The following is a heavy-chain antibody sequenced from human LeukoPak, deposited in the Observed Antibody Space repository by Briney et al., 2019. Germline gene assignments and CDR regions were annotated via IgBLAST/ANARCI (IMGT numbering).Heavy chain of an antibody. CDR2: ISGSGGST. J-gene: IGHJ6*02. CDR1: GFTFSSYA. CDR3: AKDQSRVDHYYYYYGMDV. D-gene: IGHD3/OR15-3a*01. Sequence: SGGSLRLSCAASGFTFSSYAMSWVRQAPGKGLEWVSAISGSGGSTYYADSVKGRFTISRDNSKNTLYLQMNSLRAEDTAVYYCAKDQSRVDHYYYYYGMDVWGQGTTVTVSS. V-gene: IGHV3-23*01.